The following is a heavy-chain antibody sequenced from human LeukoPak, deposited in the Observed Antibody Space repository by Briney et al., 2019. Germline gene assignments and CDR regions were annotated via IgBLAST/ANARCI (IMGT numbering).Heavy chain of an antibody. D-gene: IGHD2-15*01. J-gene: IGHJ6*03. CDR2: TYTSGST. CDR1: GGSISSYY. Sequence: SETLSLTCTVSGGSISSYYWSWIRQPAGKGLEWIGRTYTSGSTNYNPSLKSRVTMSVDTSKNQFSLKLSSVTAADTAVYYCARDSSYCSGGSCYSHYYYMDVWGKGTTVTVSS. CDR3: ARDSSYCSGGSCYSHYYYMDV. V-gene: IGHV4-4*07.